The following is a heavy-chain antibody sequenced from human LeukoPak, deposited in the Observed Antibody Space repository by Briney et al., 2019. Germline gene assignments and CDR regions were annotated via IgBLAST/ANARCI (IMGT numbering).Heavy chain of an antibody. Sequence: SETLSLTCTVSGGSISSYYWSWIRQPAGKGLEWIGYIYYSGSTNYNPSLKSRVTISVDTSKNQFSLKLSSVTAADTAVYYCASLNGDYVGGYYYYGMDVWGQGTTVTVSS. D-gene: IGHD4-17*01. CDR1: GGSISSYY. CDR3: ASLNGDYVGGYYYYGMDV. J-gene: IGHJ6*02. CDR2: IYYSGST. V-gene: IGHV4-59*01.